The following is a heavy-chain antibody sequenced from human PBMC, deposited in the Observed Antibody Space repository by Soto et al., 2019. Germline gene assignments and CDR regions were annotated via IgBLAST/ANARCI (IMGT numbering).Heavy chain of an antibody. J-gene: IGHJ3*01. CDR3: ARGDRGAFDL. D-gene: IGHD1-26*01. Sequence: EVQLLESGGGLVQPGESLRLSCAASGFTFSYYWMHWVRQAPGMGLVWVSRIHSDGSSTTYADSVKGRFTISRDNARNTLYQQMNSLRAEDTAVYYCARGDRGAFDLWGQGTVVTVSS. V-gene: IGHV3-74*01. CDR2: IHSDGSST. CDR1: GFTFSYYW.